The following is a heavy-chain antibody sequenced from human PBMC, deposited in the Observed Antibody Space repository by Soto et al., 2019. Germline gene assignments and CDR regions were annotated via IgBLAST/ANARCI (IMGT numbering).Heavy chain of an antibody. J-gene: IGHJ3*02. CDR3: ARLKTYYDSSGYLAGGAFDI. Sequence: ASVKVSCKASGYTFTSYGISWVRQAPGQGLEWMGWISAYNGNTNYAQKLQGRVTMTTDTSTSTAYMELRSLRSDDTAVYYCARLKTYYDSSGYLAGGAFDIWGQGTMVTVS. CDR2: ISAYNGNT. V-gene: IGHV1-18*01. D-gene: IGHD3-22*01. CDR1: GYTFTSYG.